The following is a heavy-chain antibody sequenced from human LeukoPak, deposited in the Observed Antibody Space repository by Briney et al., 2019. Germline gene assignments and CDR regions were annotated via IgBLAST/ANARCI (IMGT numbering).Heavy chain of an antibody. V-gene: IGHV1-58*02. Sequence: SVKVSCKASGFTFTSSAMQWVRQARGQRLEWIGWIVVGSGNTNYAQKFQERVTITRDMSTSTAYMELSSLRSEDTAVYYCAADLRWDSSGYYYKGNYYYYYGMDVWGQGTTVTVSS. CDR3: AADLRWDSSGYYYKGNYYYYYGMDV. D-gene: IGHD3-22*01. CDR1: GFTFTSSA. CDR2: IVVGSGNT. J-gene: IGHJ6*02.